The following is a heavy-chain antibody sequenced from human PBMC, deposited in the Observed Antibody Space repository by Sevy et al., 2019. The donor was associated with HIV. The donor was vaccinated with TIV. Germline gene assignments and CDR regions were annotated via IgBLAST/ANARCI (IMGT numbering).Heavy chain of an antibody. CDR3: AKDADYDCLGGYYFDY. CDR1: GFTFSSYA. V-gene: IGHV3-23*01. D-gene: IGHD3-3*01. Sequence: GGSLRLSCAASGFTFSSYAMSWVRQAPGKGLEWVSAISGSGGSTYYADSVKGRCTISSDNSKNTLYLQMNSLRAEDTAVYYCAKDADYDCLGGYYFDYWGQGTLVTVSS. CDR2: ISGSGGST. J-gene: IGHJ4*02.